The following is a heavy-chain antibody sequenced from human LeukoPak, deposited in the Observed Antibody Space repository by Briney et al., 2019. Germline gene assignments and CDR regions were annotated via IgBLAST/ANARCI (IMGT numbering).Heavy chain of an antibody. Sequence: GASVKVSCKASGYTFTGYYMHWVRQAPGKGLEWMGGFDPEDGETIYAQKFQGRVTMTEGTSTDTAYMELSSLRSEDTAVYYCATPLNVDTAMVTGLGYWGQGTLVTVSS. CDR2: FDPEDGET. J-gene: IGHJ4*02. CDR1: GYTFTGYY. V-gene: IGHV1-24*01. D-gene: IGHD5-18*01. CDR3: ATPLNVDTAMVTGLGY.